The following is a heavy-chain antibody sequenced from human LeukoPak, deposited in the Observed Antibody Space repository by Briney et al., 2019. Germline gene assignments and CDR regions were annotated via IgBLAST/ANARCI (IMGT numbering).Heavy chain of an antibody. V-gene: IGHV3-66*01. J-gene: IGHJ4*02. CDR3: ARETTVTKKYYFDY. Sequence: GGSLRLSCAASGFTVSSNYMSWVRQAPGKGLEWVSVIYSGGSTYYADSVKGRFTISRDNSKNTLHLQMNSLRAEDTAVYYCARETTVTKKYYFDYWGQGTLVTVSS. CDR1: GFTVSSNY. CDR2: IYSGGST. D-gene: IGHD4-17*01.